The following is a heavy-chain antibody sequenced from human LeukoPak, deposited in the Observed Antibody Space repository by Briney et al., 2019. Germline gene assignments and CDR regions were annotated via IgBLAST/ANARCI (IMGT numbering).Heavy chain of an antibody. CDR3: AREEGTFDY. V-gene: IGHV7-4-1*02. J-gene: IGHJ4*02. CDR1: GYTFTNYA. CDR2: IHPSTGNP. Sequence: EASVEVSCKASGYTFTNYAMNWVRQAPGQGLEWMGWIHPSTGNPTYAQGFTGRFVFSLDTSVSTTYLQISSLKAEDTAVYYCAREEGTFDYWGQGTLVTVSS.